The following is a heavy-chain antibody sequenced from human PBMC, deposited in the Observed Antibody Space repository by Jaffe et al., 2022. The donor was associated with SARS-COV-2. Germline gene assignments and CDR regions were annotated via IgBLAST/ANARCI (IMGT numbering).Heavy chain of an antibody. CDR3: ARDRPHITMVRGARGGY. D-gene: IGHD3-10*01. CDR2: ISSSSSTI. J-gene: IGHJ4*02. Sequence: EVQLVESGGGLVQPGGSLRLSCAASGFTFSSYSMNWVRQAPGKGLEWVSYISSSSSTIYYADSVKGRFTISRDNAKNSLYLQMNSLRAEDTAVYYCARDRPHITMVRGARGGYWGQGTLVTVSS. CDR1: GFTFSSYS. V-gene: IGHV3-48*01.